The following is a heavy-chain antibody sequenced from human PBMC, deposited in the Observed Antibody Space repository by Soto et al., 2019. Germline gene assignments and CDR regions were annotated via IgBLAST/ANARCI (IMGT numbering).Heavy chain of an antibody. J-gene: IGHJ5*02. CDR1: GGSMNNYY. CDR2: IYYSGSI. D-gene: IGHD3-3*01. Sequence: PSETLSLTCTVSGGSMNNYYWSWIRQPPGRGLEWIGYIYYSGSINYDPSLESRVAMSVDTSKNQFSLKLTSVTAADTAVYYCARGWFWSGSFNWFDPWGQGILVTVSS. CDR3: ARGWFWSGSFNWFDP. V-gene: IGHV4-59*01.